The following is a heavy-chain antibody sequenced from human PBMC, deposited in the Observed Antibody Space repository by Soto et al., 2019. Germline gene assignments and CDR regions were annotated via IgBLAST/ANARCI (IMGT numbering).Heavy chain of an antibody. CDR3: ARSSYYYDSSGYFLFDY. J-gene: IGHJ4*02. CDR1: GGSISSGDYY. CDR2: IYYSGST. D-gene: IGHD3-22*01. V-gene: IGHV4-30-4*01. Sequence: QVQLQESGPGLVKPSQTLSLTCTVSGGSISSGDYYWSWIRQPPGKGLEWIGYIYYSGSTYYNPCLKSGVTLSVDTSKYQFSLKLSSVIAADTAVYYCARSSYYYDSSGYFLFDYWGQGTLVTVSS.